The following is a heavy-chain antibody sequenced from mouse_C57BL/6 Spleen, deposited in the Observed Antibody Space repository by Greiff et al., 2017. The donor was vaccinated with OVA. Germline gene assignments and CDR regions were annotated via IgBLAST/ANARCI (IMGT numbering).Heavy chain of an antibody. J-gene: IGHJ2*01. CDR1: GYTFTSYW. Sequence: QVHVKQPGAELVKPGASVKMSCKASGYTFTSYWITWVKQRPGQGLEWIGDLYPGSGSTNYNEKFKSKATLTVDTSSSTAYMQLSSLTSEDSAVYYCAREGTGTDYWGQGTTLTVSS. D-gene: IGHD4-1*01. CDR2: LYPGSGST. CDR3: AREGTGTDY. V-gene: IGHV1-55*01.